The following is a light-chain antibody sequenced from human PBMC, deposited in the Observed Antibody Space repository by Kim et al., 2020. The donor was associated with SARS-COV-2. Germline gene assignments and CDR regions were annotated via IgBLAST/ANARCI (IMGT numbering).Light chain of an antibody. CDR1: SLRSYY. Sequence: SSELTQDPAVSVALGQTVRITCQGDSLRSYYASWYQQKPGQAPVLVIYGKNNRTSGMPERFSGSSSGNTDSLTITGAQAEDEADYYCNSRDSSGNHVVLG. J-gene: IGLJ2*01. V-gene: IGLV3-19*01. CDR3: NSRDSSGNHVV. CDR2: GKN.